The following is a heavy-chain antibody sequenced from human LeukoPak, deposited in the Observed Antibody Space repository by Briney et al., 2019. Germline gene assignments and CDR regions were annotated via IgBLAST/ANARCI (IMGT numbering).Heavy chain of an antibody. J-gene: IGHJ4*02. D-gene: IGHD3-9*01. V-gene: IGHV3-53*01. CDR2: TESGGNT. CDR3: ARDLNY. Sequence: GGSLRLSCAASGFTVSRNYMSWVRQAPGKGLEWVSVTESGGNTDSADSVKGRLTIPRDNSKNTLYLQMNSLRAEDTAVYYCARDLNYWGQGILVTVSS. CDR1: GFTVSRNY.